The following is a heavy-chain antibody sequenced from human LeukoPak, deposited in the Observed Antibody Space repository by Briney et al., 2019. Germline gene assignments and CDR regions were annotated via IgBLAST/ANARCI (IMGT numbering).Heavy chain of an antibody. CDR2: IYYSGST. CDR3: ARTLHCSSTSCRGYYYYYYMDV. J-gene: IGHJ6*03. D-gene: IGHD2-2*01. V-gene: IGHV4-59*08. Sequence: SGTLSLTCTVSGGSISSYYWSWIRQPPGKGLEWIGYIYYSGSTNYNPSLKSRVTISVDTSKNQFSLKLSSVTAADTAVYYCARTLHCSSTSCRGYYYYYYMDVWGKGTTVTVSS. CDR1: GGSISSYY.